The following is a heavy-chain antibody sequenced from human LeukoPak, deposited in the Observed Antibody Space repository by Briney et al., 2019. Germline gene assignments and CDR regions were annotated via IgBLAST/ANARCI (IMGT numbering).Heavy chain of an antibody. J-gene: IGHJ4*02. Sequence: GGSLRLSCAASGFTFSSYAMHWVRQAPGKGLEWVAVISYDGSNKYYADSVKGRFTISRDNSKNMLYLQMNSLRAEDTAVYYCARDQGDSSGYYLYYFDYWGQGTLVTVSS. V-gene: IGHV3-30-3*01. CDR3: ARDQGDSSGYYLYYFDY. D-gene: IGHD3-22*01. CDR2: ISYDGSNK. CDR1: GFTFSSYA.